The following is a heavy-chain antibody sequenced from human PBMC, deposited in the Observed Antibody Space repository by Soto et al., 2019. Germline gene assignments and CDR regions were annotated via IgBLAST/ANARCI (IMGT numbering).Heavy chain of an antibody. V-gene: IGHV4-34*01. CDR2: INHSGST. CDR3: AEGYCRSTSCFLDY. D-gene: IGHD2-2*01. CDR1: GGSFSGYY. Sequence: SETLSLTCAVYGGSFSGYYWSWIRQPPGKGLEWIGEINHSGSTNYNPSLKSRVTRSVDTSKNQFSLKLSSVTAADTAVYYCAEGYCRSTSCFLDYWGQGTLVTVSS. J-gene: IGHJ4*02.